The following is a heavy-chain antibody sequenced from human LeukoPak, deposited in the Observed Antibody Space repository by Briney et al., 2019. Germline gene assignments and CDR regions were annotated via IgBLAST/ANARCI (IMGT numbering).Heavy chain of an antibody. V-gene: IGHV4-59*08. D-gene: IGHD3-9*01. CDR1: VGSVSSYY. CDR2: IYYSGST. Sequence: SESLSLTCTVSVGSVSSYYWSWIRQPPGKGLEWIGYIYYSGSTNYNPSLKSRVTISVDTSKNQFSLKLSSVTAADTAVYYCARHATYVLRYFDWLTPYYYYGMDVWGQGTTVTVSS. J-gene: IGHJ6*02. CDR3: ARHATYVLRYFDWLTPYYYYGMDV.